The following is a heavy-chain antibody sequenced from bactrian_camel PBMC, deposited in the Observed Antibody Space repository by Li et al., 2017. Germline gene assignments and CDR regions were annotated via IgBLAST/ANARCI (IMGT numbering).Heavy chain of an antibody. V-gene: IGHV3S53*01. CDR1: GRDAYSANC. CDR2: IDSDGST. J-gene: IGHJ6*01. Sequence: HVQLVESGGGSVQVGGSLRLSCIASGRDAYSANCMGWFRQAPLKEREGVAAIDSDGSTSYADSVKGRFTISLDNAKNTLYLQMNDLKPEDTAMYYCATDSDTLQVGGVPPRLWADFAYWGQGTQVTVS. CDR3: ATDSDTLQVGGVPPRLWADFAY. D-gene: IGHD3*01.